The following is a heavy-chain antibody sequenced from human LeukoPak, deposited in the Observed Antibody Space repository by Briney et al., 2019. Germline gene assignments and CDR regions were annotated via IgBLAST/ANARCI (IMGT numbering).Heavy chain of an antibody. J-gene: IGHJ5*02. Sequence: GGSLRLSCAASGFTFSSYSMNWVRQAPGKGLEWVSSISSSSSYIYYADSVKGRFTISRDNAKNSLYLQMNSLRAEDTAGYYCARVSGYCSGGSCYSWFDPWGQGTLVTVPS. V-gene: IGHV3-21*01. D-gene: IGHD2-15*01. CDR2: ISSSSSYI. CDR1: GFTFSSYS. CDR3: ARVSGYCSGGSCYSWFDP.